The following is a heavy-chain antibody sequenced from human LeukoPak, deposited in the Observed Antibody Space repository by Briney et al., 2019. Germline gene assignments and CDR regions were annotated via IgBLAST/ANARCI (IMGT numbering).Heavy chain of an antibody. CDR1: GDSVSSNSAA. D-gene: IGHD5-12*01. CDR3: ARDHLVTTILYYYYYGMDV. CDR2: TYYRSKWYN. J-gene: IGHJ6*02. V-gene: IGHV6-1*01. Sequence: SQTLSLTCAISGDSVSSNSAAWNWIRQSPSRGLEWLGRTYYRSKWYNDYAVSVKSRITINPDTSKNQFSLQLNSVTPEDTAVYYCARDHLVTTILYYYYYGMDVWGQGTTVTVSS.